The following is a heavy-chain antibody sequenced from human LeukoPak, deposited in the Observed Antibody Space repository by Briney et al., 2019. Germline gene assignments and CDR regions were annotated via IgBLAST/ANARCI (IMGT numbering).Heavy chain of an antibody. J-gene: IGHJ3*02. D-gene: IGHD6-6*01. CDR2: IIPIFGTA. CDR3: ARDSQLAADHDAFDI. CDR1: GGTFSSYA. V-gene: IGHV1-69*05. Sequence: SVKVSCKASGGTFSSYAISWVRQAPGQGLEWMGGIIPIFGTANYAQKFQGRVTITTDESTSTAYMELSSLRSEDTAVYYCARDSQLAADHDAFDIWGQGTMVTVSS.